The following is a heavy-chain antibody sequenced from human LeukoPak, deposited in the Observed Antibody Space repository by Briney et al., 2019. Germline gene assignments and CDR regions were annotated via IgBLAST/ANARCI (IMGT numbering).Heavy chain of an antibody. CDR1: GGSISSYY. V-gene: IGHV4-59*08. J-gene: IGHJ3*02. Sequence: SETLSLTCTVSGGSISSYYWSWIRQPPGKGLEWIGYICYSGSTNYNPSLKGRVTISVDTSKNQFFLKLSSVTAADTAVYYCARRSRMTTIDAFDIWGQGTMVTVSS. D-gene: IGHD5-24*01. CDR2: ICYSGST. CDR3: ARRSRMTTIDAFDI.